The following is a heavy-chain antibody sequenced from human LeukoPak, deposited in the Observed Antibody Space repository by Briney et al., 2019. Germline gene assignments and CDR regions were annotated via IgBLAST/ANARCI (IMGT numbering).Heavy chain of an antibody. J-gene: IGHJ5*02. CDR3: AKVFSGRFDP. CDR2: ISTSGGSS. CDR1: GFTFSSYA. V-gene: IGHV3-23*01. D-gene: IGHD3-10*01. Sequence: AGGSLRLSCAASGFTFSSYAMSWVRQAPGKGLEWVSAISTSGGSSYYADSVKGRFTISRDNSKNTLYLQMNSLRAEDTAVYYCAKVFSGRFDPWGQGALVTVSS.